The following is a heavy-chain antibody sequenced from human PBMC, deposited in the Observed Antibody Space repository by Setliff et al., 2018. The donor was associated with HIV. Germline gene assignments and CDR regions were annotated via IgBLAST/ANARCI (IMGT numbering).Heavy chain of an antibody. D-gene: IGHD2-15*01. CDR1: GGSFSDYY. CDR2: IDHRGRP. Sequence: SETLSLTCGIYGGSFSDYYWSWIRQPPGKGLEWIGEIDHRGRPKYNPSLNSRVTMSVDKSRNQFSPKVSSVTAADTAVYYCARGPGAKSAEAFDIWGRGTVVTVSS. V-gene: IGHV4-34*01. CDR3: ARGPGAKSAEAFDI. J-gene: IGHJ3*02.